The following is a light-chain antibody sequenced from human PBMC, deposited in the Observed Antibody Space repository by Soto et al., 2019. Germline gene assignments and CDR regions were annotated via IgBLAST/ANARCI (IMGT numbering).Light chain of an antibody. CDR1: QDISNY. CDR2: DAS. V-gene: IGKV1-33*01. Sequence: DIQMTQSPSSLSVFVGVRVTITCQASQDISNYLNWYQQKPGKAPKLLIYDASNLETGVPSRFSGSGSGTDFTFTISSLQPEDIATYYCQQFDNFPRAITFGQGTRLELK. CDR3: QQFDNFPRAIT. J-gene: IGKJ5*01.